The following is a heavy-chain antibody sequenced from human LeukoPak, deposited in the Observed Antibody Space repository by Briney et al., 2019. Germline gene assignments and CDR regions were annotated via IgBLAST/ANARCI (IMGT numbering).Heavy chain of an antibody. Sequence: PSETLSLTCTVSGDSISSSSYYWGWIRQPPGKGLEWIGSIYYSGSTYYNPSLKSRVTISVDTSKNQFSPRLISVTAADTAVYYCARLWFGHYYFDYWGQGTLVTVSS. J-gene: IGHJ4*02. D-gene: IGHD3-10*01. V-gene: IGHV4-39*01. CDR1: GDSISSSSYY. CDR3: ARLWFGHYYFDY. CDR2: IYYSGST.